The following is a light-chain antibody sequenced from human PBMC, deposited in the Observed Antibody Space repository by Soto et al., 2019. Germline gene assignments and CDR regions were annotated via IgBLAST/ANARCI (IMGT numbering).Light chain of an antibody. CDR2: DVT. CDR1: NSDVGGYNF. J-gene: IGLJ1*01. CDR3: SSYTSSSTLV. Sequence: QSALTQPAFVSGSPGQSITISCTGTNSDVGGYNFVSWYQQQPGKVPKLMMYDVTNRPSGVSNRFSGSKSGNTASLTISGLQAEDEADYYCSSYTSSSTLVFGTGTKLTVL. V-gene: IGLV2-14*01.